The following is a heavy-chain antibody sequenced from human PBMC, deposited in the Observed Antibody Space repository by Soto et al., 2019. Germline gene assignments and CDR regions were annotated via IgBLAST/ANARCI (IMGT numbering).Heavy chain of an antibody. CDR1: GFTFSGSA. CDR2: IRSKANSYAT. J-gene: IGHJ6*03. Sequence: LTCAASGFTFSGSAMHWVRQASGKGLEWVGRIRSKANSYATAYAASVKGRFTISRDDSKNTAYLQMNSLKTEDTAVYYCTRHYGDSYYYYYMDVWGKGTTVTVSS. CDR3: TRHYGDSYYYYYMDV. D-gene: IGHD4-17*01. V-gene: IGHV3-73*01.